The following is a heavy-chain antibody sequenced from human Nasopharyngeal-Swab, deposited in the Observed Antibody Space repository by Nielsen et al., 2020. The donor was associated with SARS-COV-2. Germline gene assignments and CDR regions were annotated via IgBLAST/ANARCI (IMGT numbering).Heavy chain of an antibody. D-gene: IGHD6-13*01. Sequence: WVRQAPGQGLEWMGWINPNSGGTNYAQKFQGRVTMTRDTSITTAYMDLSRLRSDDTAVYYCARGPGSSWPHCFDFWGQGTLVTVSS. V-gene: IGHV1-2*02. CDR3: ARGPGSSWPHCFDF. J-gene: IGHJ4*02. CDR2: INPNSGGT.